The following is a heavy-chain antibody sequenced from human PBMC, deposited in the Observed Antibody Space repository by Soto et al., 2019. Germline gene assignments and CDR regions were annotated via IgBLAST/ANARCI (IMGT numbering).Heavy chain of an antibody. Sequence: QVQLQESGPGLVKPSGTLSLTCAVSGDSISGSNWWSWVRQSPGKGLEWIGEIYHSGNTNYNPSLKGRATISVDKSKNQFSLRLNSVTAADTAVYYCGRVVWGVPAPGTSGWFDPWGQGTLVTVSS. CDR2: IYHSGNT. V-gene: IGHV4-4*02. CDR1: GDSISGSNW. J-gene: IGHJ5*02. D-gene: IGHD6-13*01. CDR3: GRVVWGVPAPGTSGWFDP.